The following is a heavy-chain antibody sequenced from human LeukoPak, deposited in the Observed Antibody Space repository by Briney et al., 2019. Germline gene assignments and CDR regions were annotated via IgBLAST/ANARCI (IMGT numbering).Heavy chain of an antibody. CDR2: ISAYNGNT. D-gene: IGHD6-19*01. Sequence: ASVTVSFKASGYTFTSYGISWVRQAPGQGLEGMGWISAYNGNTNYAQKLQGRVTMTTDTSTSTAYMELRSLRSDDTAVYYCARVSSGWYYFDYWGQGTLVTVSS. V-gene: IGHV1-18*01. CDR1: GYTFTSYG. CDR3: ARVSSGWYYFDY. J-gene: IGHJ4*02.